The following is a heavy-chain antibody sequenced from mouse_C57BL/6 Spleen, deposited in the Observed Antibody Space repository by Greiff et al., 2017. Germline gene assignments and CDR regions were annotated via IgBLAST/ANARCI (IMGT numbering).Heavy chain of an antibody. Sequence: QVQLQQSGAELVRPGASVTLSCKASGYTFTDYEMHWVKQTPVHGLEWIGAIDPETGGTAYNQKFKGKAILTADKSSSTAYMGLRSLTSEDSAVYYCTRSDYGSSLDYGGQGTTLTVSS. V-gene: IGHV1-15*01. CDR1: GYTFTDYE. D-gene: IGHD1-1*01. CDR2: IDPETGGT. CDR3: TRSDYGSSLDY. J-gene: IGHJ2*01.